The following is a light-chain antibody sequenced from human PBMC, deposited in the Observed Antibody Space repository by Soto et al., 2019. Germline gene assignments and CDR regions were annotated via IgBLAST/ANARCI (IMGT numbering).Light chain of an antibody. V-gene: IGKV3-11*01. J-gene: IGKJ4*01. CDR3: QQRDIWPPLT. CDR2: DAT. CDR1: QSVGVY. Sequence: VLTQSPATLSLSPGESATLFCKASQSVGVYMGWFQEKPDQTPRVLIYDATNRAGGVPARFSGSGSGTDLSLTISSLEAADSAVYYCQQRDIWPPLTFGGGTKLEIK.